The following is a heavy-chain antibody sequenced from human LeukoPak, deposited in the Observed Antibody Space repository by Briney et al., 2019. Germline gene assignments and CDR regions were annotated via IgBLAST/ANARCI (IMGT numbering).Heavy chain of an antibody. D-gene: IGHD3-10*01. V-gene: IGHV3-23*01. J-gene: IGHJ5*02. Sequence: GGSLRLSCAASGFTFNNFGMSWVRQAPGKGLEWVSSISAAGGSTYYADSVKGRFTISRDNSKNTLFLQMNSLRAEDTAIYFCTGRLRIGELPTWGQGTLVTVSS. CDR1: GFTFNNFG. CDR2: ISAAGGST. CDR3: TGRLRIGELPT.